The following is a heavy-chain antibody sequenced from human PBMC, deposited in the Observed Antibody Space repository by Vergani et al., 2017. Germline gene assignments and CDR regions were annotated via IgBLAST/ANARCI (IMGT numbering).Heavy chain of an antibody. D-gene: IGHD2-2*01. CDR3: AREGFDCSSTSCYLDY. Sequence: QVQLVESGGGVVQPGRSLRLSCAASGFTFSSYGMHWVRQAPGKGLEWVAVIWYDGSNKYYADSVKGRFTISRDNSKNTLYLQMNSLRAEDTAVYYCAREGFDCSSTSCYLDYWGQGTLVTVSS. CDR1: GFTFSSYG. V-gene: IGHV3-33*01. J-gene: IGHJ4*02. CDR2: IWYDGSNK.